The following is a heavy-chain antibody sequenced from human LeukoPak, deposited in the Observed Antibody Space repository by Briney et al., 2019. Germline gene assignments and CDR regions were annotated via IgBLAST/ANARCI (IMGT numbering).Heavy chain of an antibody. CDR3: AKKPALMKSPFYN. CDR1: GFTIRDYA. V-gene: IGHV3-23*01. Sequence: GGSLRLSCVGSGFTIRDYAMGWVRQAPGKGLEWVAVLSASGDYTEYADSVAGRFTISRDTSQNTLSLQMNRLSAEDTAIYYCAKKPALMKSPFYNWGQGTLVTVSS. D-gene: IGHD2-2*01. J-gene: IGHJ4*02. CDR2: LSASGDYT.